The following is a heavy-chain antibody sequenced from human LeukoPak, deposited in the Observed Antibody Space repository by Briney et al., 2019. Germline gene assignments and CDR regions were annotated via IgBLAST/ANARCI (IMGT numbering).Heavy chain of an antibody. V-gene: IGHV3-53*01. J-gene: IGHJ3*02. Sequence: GGSLRLSCAASGFIVSSNYMSWVRQAPGKGLEWVSVIYSGGSTYYADSVKGRFTISRDNSKNTLYLQMNSLRAEDTALYYCWGYNYGDPDAFDIWGQGTMVTVSS. CDR1: GFIVSSNY. D-gene: IGHD5-18*01. CDR3: WGYNYGDPDAFDI. CDR2: IYSGGST.